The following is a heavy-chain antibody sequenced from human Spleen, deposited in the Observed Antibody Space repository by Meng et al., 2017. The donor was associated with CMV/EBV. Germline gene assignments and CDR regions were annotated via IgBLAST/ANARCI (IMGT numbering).Heavy chain of an antibody. V-gene: IGHV1-69*10. J-gene: IGHJ4*02. Sequence: SVKVSCKASGDTFNSHAISWVRQAPGQGLEWMGVIIPILGIPNYAQNFQGRVTIIADKSTSTAYMELNSLRSEDTAVYYCARGAAGAGVRGVISYWGQGTLVTVSS. CDR2: IIPILGIP. CDR1: GDTFNSHA. CDR3: ARGAAGAGVRGVISY. D-gene: IGHD3-10*01.